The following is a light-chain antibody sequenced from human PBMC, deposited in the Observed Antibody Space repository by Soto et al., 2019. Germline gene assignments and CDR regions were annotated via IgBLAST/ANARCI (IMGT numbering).Light chain of an antibody. CDR1: QSVSSNY. CDR2: GAS. V-gene: IGKV3-20*01. Sequence: EIVLTQSPGTLSLSPGERATLSCRASQSVSSNYLAWYRQKPGQAPRLLIYGASRRATGIPDRFSGSGSGTDFTLTISRLEPEDCAVYYCQQYGSSLFTFGPGTKVDIK. CDR3: QQYGSSLFT. J-gene: IGKJ3*01.